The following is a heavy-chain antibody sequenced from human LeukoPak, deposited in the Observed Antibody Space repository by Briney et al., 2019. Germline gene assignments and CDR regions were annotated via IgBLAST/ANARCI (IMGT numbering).Heavy chain of an antibody. CDR1: GGTFSSYA. D-gene: IGHD3-10*01. CDR3: ARDPTMVRGVIWEPFDY. J-gene: IGHJ4*02. Sequence: GASVKVSCKASGGTFSSYAISWVRQAPGQGLEWMGGIIPIFGTANYAQKFQGRVTITADESTSTAYMELSSLRSEDTAVYYCARDPTMVRGVIWEPFDYWGQGTLVTVSS. V-gene: IGHV1-69*13. CDR2: IIPIFGTA.